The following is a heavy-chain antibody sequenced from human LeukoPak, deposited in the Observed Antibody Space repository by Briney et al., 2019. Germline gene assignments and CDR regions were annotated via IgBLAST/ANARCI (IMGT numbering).Heavy chain of an antibody. D-gene: IGHD3-10*01. CDR2: ISYDGSNK. CDR3: AKDGWFGGARSYFDY. Sequence: GGSLRLSCAASGFTFSSYGMHWVRQAPGKGLEWVAVISYDGSNKYYADSVKGRFTISRDNSKNTLYLLMNSLRAEDTAVYYCAKDGWFGGARSYFDYWGQGTLVTVSS. CDR1: GFTFSSYG. V-gene: IGHV3-30*18. J-gene: IGHJ4*02.